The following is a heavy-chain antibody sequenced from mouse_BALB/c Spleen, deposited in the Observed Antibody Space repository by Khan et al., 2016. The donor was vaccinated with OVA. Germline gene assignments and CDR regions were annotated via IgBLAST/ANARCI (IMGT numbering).Heavy chain of an antibody. CDR2: INPSTGYT. Sequence: VQLVESGAELAKPGAPVKMSCKASGYTFTSYWMHWVKQRPGQGLEWIGYINPSTGYTEYNQRFTDKATLTADKSSSTAYMQLSSLTSEESAVYYCANHGSSSAWLTYWGQGTLVTVSA. D-gene: IGHD1-1*01. J-gene: IGHJ3*01. V-gene: IGHV1-7*01. CDR1: GYTFTSYW. CDR3: ANHGSSSAWLTY.